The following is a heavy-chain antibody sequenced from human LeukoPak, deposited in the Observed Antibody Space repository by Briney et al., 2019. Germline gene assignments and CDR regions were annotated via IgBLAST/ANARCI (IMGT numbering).Heavy chain of an antibody. CDR3: ARYSGSRGYFDY. CDR2: ISSSSSYI. V-gene: IGHV3-21*01. J-gene: IGHJ4*02. Sequence: GGSLRLSCAASGFTFSSYSMNWVRQAPGKGLEWVSSISSSSSYIYYADSVKGRFTISRDNAKNSLYLQMNSLRAEDTAVYYCARYSGSRGYFDYWGQGALVTVSS. CDR1: GFTFSSYS. D-gene: IGHD1-26*01.